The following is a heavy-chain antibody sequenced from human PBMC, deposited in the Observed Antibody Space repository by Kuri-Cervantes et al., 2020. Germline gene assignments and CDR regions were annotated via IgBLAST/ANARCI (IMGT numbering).Heavy chain of an antibody. CDR1: GFTFSSYA. CDR2: ISYDGSNK. V-gene: IGHV3-30-3*01. CDR3: ARDSDSSGYYGLDY. J-gene: IGHJ4*02. D-gene: IGHD3-22*01. Sequence: GESLEISCAASGFTFSSYAMHWVRQAPGKGLEWVAVISYDGSNKYYADSVKGRFTISRDNSKNTLYLQMNSLRAEDTAVYYCARDSDSSGYYGLDYWGQGTLVTVSS.